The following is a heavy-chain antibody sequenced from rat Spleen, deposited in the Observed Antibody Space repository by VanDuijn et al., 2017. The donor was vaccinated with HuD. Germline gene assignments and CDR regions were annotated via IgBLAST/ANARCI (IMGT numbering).Heavy chain of an antibody. CDR3: AKDSYNSGYFDY. CDR2: ISTGGGNT. V-gene: IGHV5S13*01. Sequence: EVQLVESGGGLVQPGRSLKLSCAASGFTYSNYVMAWVRQAPTKGLEWVASISTGGGNTYYRDSVKGRFTISRDNAKNTLYLQMDSLRSEDTATYYCAKDSYNSGYFDYWGQGVMVTVSS. J-gene: IGHJ2*01. CDR1: GFTYSNYV. D-gene: IGHD4-3*01.